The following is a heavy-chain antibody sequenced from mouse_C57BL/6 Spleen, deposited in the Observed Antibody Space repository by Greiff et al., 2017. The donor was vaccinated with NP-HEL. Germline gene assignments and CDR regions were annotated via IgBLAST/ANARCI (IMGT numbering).Heavy chain of an antibody. CDR1: GYSITSGYY. V-gene: IGHV3-6*01. Sequence: EVKLQESGPGLVKPSQSLSLTCSVTGYSITSGYYWNWIRQFPGNKLEWMGYISYDGSNNYIPSLKNRISITRDTSKNQFFLKLNSVTTEDTATYYCARTGTFYAMDYWGQGTSVTVSS. J-gene: IGHJ4*01. CDR3: ARTGTFYAMDY. CDR2: ISYDGSN. D-gene: IGHD4-1*01.